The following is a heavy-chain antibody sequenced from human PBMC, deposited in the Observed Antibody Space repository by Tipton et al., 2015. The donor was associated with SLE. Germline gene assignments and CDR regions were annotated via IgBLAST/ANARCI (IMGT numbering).Heavy chain of an antibody. CDR3: ANGGYGSGIRW. CDR1: GGSFSGYY. D-gene: IGHD3-10*01. Sequence: TLSLTCAVYGGSFSGYYWSWIRQPPGKGLEWIGYIYYSGSTNYNPSLKSRVTISVDTSKNQFSLKLSSVTAADTAVYYCANGGYGSGIRWWGQGTMVTVSS. J-gene: IGHJ3*01. V-gene: IGHV4-59*12. CDR2: IYYSGST.